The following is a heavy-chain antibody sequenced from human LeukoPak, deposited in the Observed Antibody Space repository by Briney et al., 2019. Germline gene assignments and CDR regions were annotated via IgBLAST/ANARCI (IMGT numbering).Heavy chain of an antibody. D-gene: IGHD6-13*01. CDR1: GFTFSSYA. CDR2: ISGSGGST. Sequence: PGGSLRLSCAASGFTFSSYAMSWVRQAPGKGLEWVSAISGSGGSTYYADSVKGRFTISRDNSKNTLYLQMNSLRAEDTAVYYCAKEGIAAAGTGDAFGIWGQGTMVTVSS. V-gene: IGHV3-23*01. CDR3: AKEGIAAAGTGDAFGI. J-gene: IGHJ3*02.